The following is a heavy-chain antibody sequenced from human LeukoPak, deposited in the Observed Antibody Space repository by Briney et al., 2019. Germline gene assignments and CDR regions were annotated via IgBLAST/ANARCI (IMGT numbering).Heavy chain of an antibody. CDR2: MNPNSGNT. CDR1: GYTFTSYG. CDR3: ARGQLYYYGSGSYWFDP. D-gene: IGHD3-10*01. J-gene: IGHJ5*02. V-gene: IGHV1-8*01. Sequence: ASVKVSCKASGYTFTSYGINWVRQATGQGLEWMGWMNPNSGNTGYAQKFQGRVTMTRNTSISTAYMELSSLRSEDTAVYYCARGQLYYYGSGSYWFDPWGQGTLVTVSS.